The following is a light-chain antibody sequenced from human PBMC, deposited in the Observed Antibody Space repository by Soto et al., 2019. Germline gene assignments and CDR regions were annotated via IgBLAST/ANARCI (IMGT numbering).Light chain of an antibody. CDR1: QSVSSN. V-gene: IGKV3-15*01. CDR3: QQYNNWPPWT. J-gene: IGKJ1*01. Sequence: IVMTQSPATLSVSPGERATLSCRARQSVSSNLAWYQQKPGQAPRLLIYGASTRATGIPARFSGSGSGTEFTLTISSLQSEDFAVYYCQQYNNWPPWTFGQGTKVDI. CDR2: GAS.